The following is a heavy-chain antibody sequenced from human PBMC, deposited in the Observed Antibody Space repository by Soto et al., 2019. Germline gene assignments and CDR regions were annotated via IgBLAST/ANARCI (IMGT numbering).Heavy chain of an antibody. V-gene: IGHV1-69*13. CDR1: GGTFSSYA. CDR3: ARPYCSGGSCYLYFQH. J-gene: IGHJ1*01. D-gene: IGHD2-15*01. Sequence: SVKVSCKASGGTFSSYAISWVRQAPGQGLEWMGGIIPIFGTANYAQKFQGRVTITADESTSTAYMELSSLRSEDTAVYYCARPYCSGGSCYLYFQHWGQGTLVTVSS. CDR2: IIPIFGTA.